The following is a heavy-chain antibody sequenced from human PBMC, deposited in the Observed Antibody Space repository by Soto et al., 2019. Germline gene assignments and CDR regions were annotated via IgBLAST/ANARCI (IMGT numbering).Heavy chain of an antibody. V-gene: IGHV4-34*01. CDR2: INHRGST. CDR1: GGSFSGYY. D-gene: IGHD4-17*01. CDR3: ARSPVMTTVTSKPPNVYYYYYYGMDV. J-gene: IGHJ6*02. Sequence: PENLRLTYAVYGGSFSGYYWSWIRQPPGKGLEWIGEINHRGSTNYNPSLKSRVTISVGTTKNQFSLKVSSVTAADTAVYYCARSPVMTTVTSKPPNVYYYYYYGMDVWGQGTKVT.